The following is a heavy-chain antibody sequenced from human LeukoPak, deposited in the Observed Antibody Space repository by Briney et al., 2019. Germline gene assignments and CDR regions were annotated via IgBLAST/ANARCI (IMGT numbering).Heavy chain of an antibody. CDR1: GFTFSSYW. V-gene: IGHV3-74*01. Sequence: GGSLGLSCAASGFTFSSYWMHWVRQTPRKGLVWVSRINSDGSSTTYADSVKGRFTISRDNAKNTLYLQMNSLRAEDTAVYYCARGIDLVNWGQGTLVTVSS. CDR3: ARGIDLVN. J-gene: IGHJ4*02. CDR2: INSDGSST. D-gene: IGHD1-26*01.